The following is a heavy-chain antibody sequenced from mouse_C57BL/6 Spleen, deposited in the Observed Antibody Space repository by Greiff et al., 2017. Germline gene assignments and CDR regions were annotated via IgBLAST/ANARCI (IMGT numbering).Heavy chain of an antibody. Sequence: VQLQQSVAELVRPGASVKLSCTASGFTIKNTYMHWVKQRPEQGLEWIGRIDPANGNTKYAPKFQGKATITADTSSNTAYLQLSSLTSEDTAIYYCARLGYYGSSDYWGQGTTLTVSS. J-gene: IGHJ2*01. D-gene: IGHD1-1*01. V-gene: IGHV14-3*01. CDR2: IDPANGNT. CDR3: ARLGYYGSSDY. CDR1: GFTIKNTY.